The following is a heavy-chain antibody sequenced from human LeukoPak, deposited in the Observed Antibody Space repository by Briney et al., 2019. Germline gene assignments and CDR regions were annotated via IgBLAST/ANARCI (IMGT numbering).Heavy chain of an antibody. Sequence: SETLFLTCTVSGGSISSSSYYWGWIRQPPGKGLEWIGSIYYSGSTYYNPSLKSRVTISVDTSKNQFSLKLSSVTAADTAVYYCARPGYSSSWYGNWGQGTLVTVSS. D-gene: IGHD6-13*01. V-gene: IGHV4-39*01. CDR3: ARPGYSSSWYGN. J-gene: IGHJ4*02. CDR2: IYYSGST. CDR1: GGSISSSSYY.